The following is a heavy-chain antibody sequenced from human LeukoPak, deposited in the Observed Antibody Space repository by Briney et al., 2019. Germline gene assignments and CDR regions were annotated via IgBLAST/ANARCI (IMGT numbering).Heavy chain of an antibody. CDR1: GFTFSRYW. CDR3: ARAQWTAFDYYYYMGV. Sequence: PGGSLRLSCAVSGFTFSRYWMTWVRQAPGKGLEWVANIKVDGSEKYYVDAVKGRFTISRDNAKDSLYLQMNGLRAEDTAIYYCARAQWTAFDYYYYMGVWGKGTTVTVSS. J-gene: IGHJ6*03. V-gene: IGHV3-7*01. D-gene: IGHD3/OR15-3a*01. CDR2: IKVDGSEK.